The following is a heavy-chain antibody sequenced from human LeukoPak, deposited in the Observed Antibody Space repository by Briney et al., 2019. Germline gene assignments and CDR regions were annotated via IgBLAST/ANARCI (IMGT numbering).Heavy chain of an antibody. Sequence: GGSLRLSCAASGFTFSRYSMNWVRQAPGKGLEWVSAISGSGGSTYYADSVKGRFTISRDNSKNTLYLQMNSLRAEDTAVYYCAKDLLRVYYGSGSGWFDPWGQGTLVTVSS. V-gene: IGHV3-23*01. CDR3: AKDLLRVYYGSGSGWFDP. J-gene: IGHJ5*02. CDR1: GFTFSRYS. D-gene: IGHD3-10*01. CDR2: ISGSGGST.